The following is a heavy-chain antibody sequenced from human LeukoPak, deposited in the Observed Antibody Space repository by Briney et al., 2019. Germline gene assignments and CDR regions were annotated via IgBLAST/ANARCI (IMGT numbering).Heavy chain of an antibody. CDR1: GGTFSSYA. J-gene: IGHJ4*02. D-gene: IGHD2-15*01. Sequence: SVKVSCKASGGTFSSYAISWVRQAPGQGLEWMGGIIPILGIANYAQKFQGRVTITADKSTSTAYMELSSLRSEDTAVYYCASGRLGYCSGGSCYSLAYWGQGTLVTVSS. CDR2: IIPILGIA. V-gene: IGHV1-69*10. CDR3: ASGRLGYCSGGSCYSLAY.